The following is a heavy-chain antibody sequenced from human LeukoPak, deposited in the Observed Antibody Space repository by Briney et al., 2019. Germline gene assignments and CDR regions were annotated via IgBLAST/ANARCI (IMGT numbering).Heavy chain of an antibody. D-gene: IGHD5-24*01. CDR3: ARVRDGYNSLDAFDI. V-gene: IGHV4-61*02. CDR2: IYASGST. CDR1: GGSISSGSYY. J-gene: IGHJ3*02. Sequence: DPSETLSLTCTVSGGSISSGSYYWSWIRQPAGKGLEWIGRIYASGSTNYNPSLKSRVTISVDTSKNQFSLKLSSVTAADTAVYYCARVRDGYNSLDAFDIWGQGTMVTVSS.